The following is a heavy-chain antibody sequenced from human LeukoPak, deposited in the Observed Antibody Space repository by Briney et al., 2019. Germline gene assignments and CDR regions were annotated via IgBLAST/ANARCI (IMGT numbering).Heavy chain of an antibody. CDR2: LYSDGNT. J-gene: IGHJ4*02. V-gene: IGHV3-53*01. Sequence: GGSLRLSCAASGFTVITSDMTWVRQAPGKGLEWVSVLYSDGNTKYADSVQGRFTISRDNSKNTLYPEMNSLSPDDTAVYYCARGVEPLAANTLAYWGQGTLVTVSS. D-gene: IGHD1-14*01. CDR3: ARGVEPLAANTLAY. CDR1: GFTVITSD.